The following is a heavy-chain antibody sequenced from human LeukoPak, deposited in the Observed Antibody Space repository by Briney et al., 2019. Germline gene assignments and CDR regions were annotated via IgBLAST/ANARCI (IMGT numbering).Heavy chain of an antibody. D-gene: IGHD1-26*01. Sequence: GGSLRLSCAASGFTFSSYAMSWVRQAPGKGLEWVSAISGSGGSTYYADSVKGRFTISRDNSKNTLYLQMNSLRAEDTAVYYCARVHNWELLVWDFDYWGQGTLVTVSS. J-gene: IGHJ4*02. V-gene: IGHV3-23*01. CDR1: GFTFSSYA. CDR3: ARVHNWELLVWDFDY. CDR2: ISGSGGST.